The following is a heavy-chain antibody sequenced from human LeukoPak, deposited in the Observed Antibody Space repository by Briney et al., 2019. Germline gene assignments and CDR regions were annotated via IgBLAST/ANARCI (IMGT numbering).Heavy chain of an antibody. Sequence: GGSLRLSCAASGFTFSNYAMSWVRQAPGKGLEWVSAITGSGGNTYYTDSVRGRFTISRDNSKNTVFLQMNSLRAEDTAVYYCAKWGDYDVLTGYYVSDYWGQGTLVTVSS. CDR3: AKWGDYDVLTGYYVSDY. V-gene: IGHV3-23*01. D-gene: IGHD3-9*01. CDR1: GFTFSNYA. J-gene: IGHJ4*02. CDR2: ITGSGGNT.